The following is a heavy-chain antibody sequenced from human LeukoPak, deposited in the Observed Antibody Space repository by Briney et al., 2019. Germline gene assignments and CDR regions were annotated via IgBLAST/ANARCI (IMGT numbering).Heavy chain of an antibody. CDR3: ARGYCSSTSCYTFDYYYGMDV. V-gene: IGHV3-11*04. CDR1: GFTFSDHY. D-gene: IGHD2-2*02. CDR2: IYSSSNSI. J-gene: IGHJ6*02. Sequence: GGSLRLSCAASGFTFSDHYASWIRQAPGKGLEWISYIYSSSNSIYYEDSVKGRFTISRDNAKNSLYLQMNGLRAEDTAVYYCARGYCSSTSCYTFDYYYGMDVWGQGTTVTVSS.